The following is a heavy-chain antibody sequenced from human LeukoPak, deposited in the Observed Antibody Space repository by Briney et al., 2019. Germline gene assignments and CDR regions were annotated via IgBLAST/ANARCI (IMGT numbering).Heavy chain of an antibody. V-gene: IGHV3-23*01. CDR1: GFTFSSYA. J-gene: IGHJ4*02. CDR3: AKGNGIAVAFFDY. CDR2: ISGSGGST. D-gene: IGHD6-19*01. Sequence: GGSMKLSCAASGFTFSSYAMSWVRQAPGKGLEWVSAISGSGGSTYYADSVKGRFTISRDNSKNTLYLQMNSLRAEDTAVYYCAKGNGIAVAFFDYWGQGTLVTVSS.